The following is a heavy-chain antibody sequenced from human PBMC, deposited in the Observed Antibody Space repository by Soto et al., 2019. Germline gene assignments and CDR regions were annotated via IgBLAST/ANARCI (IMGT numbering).Heavy chain of an antibody. Sequence: GASVKVSCKASAYTFTGYYIHWVRQAPGQGLEWMGWVNPNSGGIQYAQKFQGRVTMARDTSISTAFMVLSRLRSDDTAIYYCGRGGRGDMIPFGGVIGDAFDIWGQGTMVTVSS. CDR2: VNPNSGGI. V-gene: IGHV1-2*02. CDR3: GRGGRGDMIPFGGVIGDAFDI. CDR1: AYTFTGYY. D-gene: IGHD3-16*02. J-gene: IGHJ3*02.